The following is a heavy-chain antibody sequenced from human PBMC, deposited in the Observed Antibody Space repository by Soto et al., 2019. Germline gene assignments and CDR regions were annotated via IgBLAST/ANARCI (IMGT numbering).Heavy chain of an antibody. CDR3: ARVATVQSITMIVVVSNWFDP. D-gene: IGHD3-22*01. CDR1: GGSFSGYY. V-gene: IGHV4-34*01. Sequence: SETLSLTCAVYGGSFSGYYWSWIRQPPGKGLEWIGEINHSGSTNYNPSLKSRVTISVDTSKNQFSLKLSSVTAADTAVYYCARVATVQSITMIVVVSNWFDPWGQGTLVTVSS. CDR2: INHSGST. J-gene: IGHJ5*02.